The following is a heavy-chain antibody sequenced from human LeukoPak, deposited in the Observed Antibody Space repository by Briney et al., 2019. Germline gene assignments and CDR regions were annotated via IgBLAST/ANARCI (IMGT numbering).Heavy chain of an antibody. D-gene: IGHD6-13*01. Sequence: SETLSLTCAVYGGSFSGFYSSWNRHPPAKWLDWIGEINPSGSTNYNPSFKSRVTISVDTCKNQFSLKLSSVTAADTAVYYCARGLAVAGNNWFDPWGQGTLVTVSS. CDR2: INPSGST. CDR3: ARGLAVAGNNWFDP. V-gene: IGHV4-34*01. CDR1: GGSFSGFY. J-gene: IGHJ5*02.